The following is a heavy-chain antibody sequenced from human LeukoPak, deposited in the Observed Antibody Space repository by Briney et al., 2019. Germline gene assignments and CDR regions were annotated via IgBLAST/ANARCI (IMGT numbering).Heavy chain of an antibody. J-gene: IGHJ6*02. CDR1: GFTFSSYW. CDR2: IKQDGSEK. V-gene: IGHV3-7*03. CDR3: AKIRGYYGSRAGMDV. D-gene: IGHD3-10*01. Sequence: GGSLRLSCAASGFTFSSYWMSWVRQAPGKGLEWVANIKQDGSEKYYVDSVKGRFTISRDNSKNTLYLQMNSLRAEDTAVYYCAKIRGYYGSRAGMDVWGQGTTVTVSS.